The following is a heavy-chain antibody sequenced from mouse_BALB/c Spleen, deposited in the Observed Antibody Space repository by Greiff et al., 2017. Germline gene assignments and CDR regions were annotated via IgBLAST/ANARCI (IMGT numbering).Heavy chain of an antibody. J-gene: IGHJ2*01. CDR3: ARYGYDGALDY. CDR2: IDPANGNT. V-gene: IGHV14-3*02. D-gene: IGHD2-2*01. CDR1: GFNIKDTY. Sequence: EVQGVESGAELVKPGASVKLSCTASGFNIKDTYMHWVKQRPEQGLEWIGRIDPANGNTKYDPKFQGKATITADTSSNTAYLQLSSLTSEDTAVYYCARYGYDGALDYGGQGTTLTVSS.